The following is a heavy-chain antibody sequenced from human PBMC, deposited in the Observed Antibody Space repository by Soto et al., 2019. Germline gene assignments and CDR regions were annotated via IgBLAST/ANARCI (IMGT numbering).Heavy chain of an antibody. CDR1: GFTFRSYV. J-gene: IGHJ5*02. CDR3: AVGYGGSRRNWCDP. V-gene: IGHV3-30-3*01. Sequence: QVQLVESGGGVVQPGRSLRLSCVASGFTFRSYVMHWVRQAPGKGLEWVAGISYDGTYIYYADSVKGRFSISRDNSKNTLYLQMNSLRAEDTAVHYCAVGYGGSRRNWCDPWGQGTLVTVSS. D-gene: IGHD4-17*01. CDR2: ISYDGTYI.